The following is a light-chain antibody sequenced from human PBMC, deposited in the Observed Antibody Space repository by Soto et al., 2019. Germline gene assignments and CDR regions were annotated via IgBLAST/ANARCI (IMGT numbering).Light chain of an antibody. CDR1: ESVSSH. V-gene: IGKV3-15*01. CDR2: GAS. J-gene: IGKJ2*01. CDR3: QHYNNWPHT. Sequence: ERVMTQSPATLSVSPGERATLSCRASESVSSHLAWYQQKPGLAPRLLIYGASTRATGVPDRFIGSGSGTEFTLTISSLQSEDFAIYYCQHYNNWPHTFGQGTKLEIK.